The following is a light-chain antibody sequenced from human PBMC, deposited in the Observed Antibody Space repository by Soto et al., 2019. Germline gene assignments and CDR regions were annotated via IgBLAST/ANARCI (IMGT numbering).Light chain of an antibody. CDR1: SGHSSYA. V-gene: IGLV4-69*01. CDR3: QTWGTGIHYV. J-gene: IGLJ1*01. CDR2: LNSDGSH. Sequence: QSVLTQSPSASASLGASVKLTCTLSSGHSSYAIAWPQQQPEHGPRYLMKLNSDGSHRKGDGIPDRVSGSSSGAERYLTISSLQSEDEADYYCQTWGTGIHYVFGTGTKVTVL.